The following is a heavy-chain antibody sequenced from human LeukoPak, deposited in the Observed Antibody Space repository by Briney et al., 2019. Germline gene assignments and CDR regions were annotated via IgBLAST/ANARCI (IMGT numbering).Heavy chain of an antibody. D-gene: IGHD6-19*01. CDR2: ISGSGGST. V-gene: IGHV3-23*01. Sequence: GGSLRLSCAASGFTFSSYAMSWVRQAPGKGLEWVSAISGSGGSTYYADSVKGRFTISRDNSKKTLYMQMNSVRAEDTDVYYCAKDWMAVADSYYFDYWGQGTLVTVSS. CDR1: GFTFSSYA. J-gene: IGHJ4*02. CDR3: AKDWMAVADSYYFDY.